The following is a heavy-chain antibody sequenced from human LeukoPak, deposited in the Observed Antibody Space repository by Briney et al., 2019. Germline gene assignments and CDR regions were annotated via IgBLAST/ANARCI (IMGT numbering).Heavy chain of an antibody. Sequence: GSSVKVSCKASGGTFSSYAISWVRQAPGQGLEWMGGIIPIFGTANYAQKFQGRVTITADESTSTAYMELSSLRSEDTAVYYCARADYGDYGFHDAFDIWGQGTMVTVSS. D-gene: IGHD4-17*01. CDR1: GGTFSSYA. V-gene: IGHV1-69*01. CDR3: ARADYGDYGFHDAFDI. J-gene: IGHJ3*02. CDR2: IIPIFGTA.